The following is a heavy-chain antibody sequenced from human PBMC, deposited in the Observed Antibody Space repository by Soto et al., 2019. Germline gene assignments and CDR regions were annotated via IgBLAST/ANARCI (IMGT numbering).Heavy chain of an antibody. CDR1: GFSLSTSGVG. V-gene: IGHV2-5*01. CDR2: IYWNDDK. CDR3: AHRPRYSSSLGGFDY. Sequence: MLVNPTQTLTLTCTFSGFSLSTSGVGVGWIRQPPGKALEWLALIYWNDDKRYSPSLKSRLTITKDTSKNQVVLTMTNMDPVDTATYYCAHRPRYSSSLGGFDYWGQGTLVTVSS. J-gene: IGHJ4*02. D-gene: IGHD6-6*01.